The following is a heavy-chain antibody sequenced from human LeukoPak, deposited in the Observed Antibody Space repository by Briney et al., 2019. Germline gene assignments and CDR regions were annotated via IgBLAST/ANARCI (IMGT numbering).Heavy chain of an antibody. V-gene: IGHV1-18*01. Sequence: ASVKVSCKASGYTFTSYGISWVRQAPGQGLEWMGWISAYNGNTNYAQKLQGRVTMTTDTSTSTAYMELRSLRSDDTAVYYCARDLRDFWGGYYNASSFRYYYYYGMDVWGQGTTVTVSS. J-gene: IGHJ6*02. CDR3: ARDLRDFWGGYYNASSFRYYYYYGMDV. D-gene: IGHD3-3*01. CDR1: GYTFTSYG. CDR2: ISAYNGNT.